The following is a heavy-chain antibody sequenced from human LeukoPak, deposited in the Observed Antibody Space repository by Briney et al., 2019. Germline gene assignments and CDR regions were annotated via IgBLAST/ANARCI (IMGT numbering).Heavy chain of an antibody. Sequence: PGGSLRLSCAASGLTFSGYAMSWVRQAPGKGLAWVSSISGSGGSTYYADSVKGRFTISRDNSKNTLYLQMSSLRAEDTALYYCAKGCSATCYSWFDPWGQGTLVTVSS. V-gene: IGHV3-23*01. CDR1: GLTFSGYA. J-gene: IGHJ5*02. CDR3: AKGCSATCYSWFDP. D-gene: IGHD2-2*01. CDR2: ISGSGGST.